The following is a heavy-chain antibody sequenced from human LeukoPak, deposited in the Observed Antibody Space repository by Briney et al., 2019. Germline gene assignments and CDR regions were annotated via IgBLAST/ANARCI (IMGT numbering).Heavy chain of an antibody. V-gene: IGHV4-59*04. CDR2: IYYSGST. Sequence: SETLSLTCTVSGGSISSYYWSWIRQPPGKGLEWIGYIYYSGSTYYNPSLKSRVTISVDTSKNQFSLKLSSVTAADTAVYYCARHYTVWGSYRPYYFDYWGQGTLVTVSS. D-gene: IGHD3-16*02. J-gene: IGHJ4*02. CDR1: GGSISSYY. CDR3: ARHYTVWGSYRPYYFDY.